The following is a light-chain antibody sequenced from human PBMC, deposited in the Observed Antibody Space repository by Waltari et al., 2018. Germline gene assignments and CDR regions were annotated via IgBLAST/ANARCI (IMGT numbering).Light chain of an antibody. V-gene: IGKV3-20*01. Sequence: EIVLTQSPGTLSLSPGERATLSCRASQSVGNNYLAWYQKKGGQAPRLLIYGASGRATGIPDRFSGSWSWTDFTLTISRLEPEDFAVYYCQQYATSPLTFGGGTKVEI. J-gene: IGKJ4*01. CDR1: QSVGNNY. CDR2: GAS. CDR3: QQYATSPLT.